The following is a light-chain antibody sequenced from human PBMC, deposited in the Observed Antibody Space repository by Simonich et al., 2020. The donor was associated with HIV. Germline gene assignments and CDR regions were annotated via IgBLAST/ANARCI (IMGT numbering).Light chain of an antibody. CDR2: EVI. J-gene: IGLJ2*01. Sequence: QSALTQPASVSGSPGQSITISCTGTRSDIGSYNLVSWYQQHPVKAPKLMIYEVIKRPSGVSNRFSGSKSGNTASLTISGLQAEDEADYFCCSYAPTTTYVIFGGGTRLTVL. V-gene: IGLV2-23*02. CDR3: CSYAPTTTYVI. CDR1: RSDIGSYNL.